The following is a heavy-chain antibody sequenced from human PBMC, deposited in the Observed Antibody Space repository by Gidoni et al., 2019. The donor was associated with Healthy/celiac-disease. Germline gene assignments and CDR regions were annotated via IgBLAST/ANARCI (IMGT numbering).Heavy chain of an antibody. CDR1: GFTFDSYR. D-gene: IGHD2-15*01. CDR3: ARDAVVERAFDI. CDR2: ISSSSSTI. J-gene: IGHJ3*02. Sequence: EVQLVESGGGLVQPGGSLRLSCAASGFTFDSYRRNWVRQAPGKGLEWVSYISSSSSTIYYADSVKGRFTIYRDNAKNSLYLQMNSLRDEDTAVYYCARDAVVERAFDIWGQGTMVTVSS. V-gene: IGHV3-48*02.